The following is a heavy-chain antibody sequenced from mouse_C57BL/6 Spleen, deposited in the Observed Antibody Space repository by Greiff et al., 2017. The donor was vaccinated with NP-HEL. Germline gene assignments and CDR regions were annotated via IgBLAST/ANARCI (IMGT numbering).Heavy chain of an antibody. V-gene: IGHV1-52*01. CDR2: IDPSDSET. CDR3: ARHDGYYSYYFDY. D-gene: IGHD2-3*01. J-gene: IGHJ2*01. CDR1: GYTFTSYW. Sequence: QVQLHQPGAELVRPGSSVKLSCKASGYTFTSYWMHWVKQRPIQGLEWIGNIDPSDSETHYNQKFKDKATLTVDKSSSTAYMQLSSLTSEDSAVYYCARHDGYYSYYFDYWGQGTTLTVSS.